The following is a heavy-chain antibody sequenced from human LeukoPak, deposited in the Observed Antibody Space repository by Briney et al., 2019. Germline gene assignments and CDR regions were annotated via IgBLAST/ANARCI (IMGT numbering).Heavy chain of an antibody. D-gene: IGHD4-17*01. J-gene: IGHJ4*02. CDR2: IYYSGST. CDR1: GGSISSNVYY. CDR3: ARVDYGDYSKDFDY. V-gene: IGHV4-39*07. Sequence: PSETLSLTCTVSGGSISSNVYYWGWIRQPPGKGLEWIGTIYYSGSTYYNPSLKSRVTLSVDTSKNQFSLRLSSVTAADTAVYYCARVDYGDYSKDFDYWGQGTLVTVAS.